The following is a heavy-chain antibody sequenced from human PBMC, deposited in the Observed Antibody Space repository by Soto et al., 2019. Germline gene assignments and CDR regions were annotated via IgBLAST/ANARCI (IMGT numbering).Heavy chain of an antibody. J-gene: IGHJ6*02. CDR2: IDWEDNK. D-gene: IGHD3-3*01. CDR1: GFSLSADGMC. CDR3: VRVRSGYSPSSYYYGLDV. Sequence: SGPTLVNPTQTLTLTCSFSGFSLSADGMCVSWIRQPPGKALEWLALIDWEDNKFYNTPLKTRLTLSKDTSKNQVVLTMTDMDPVDTATYYCVRVRSGYSPSSYYYGLDVWGQGTTVTVSS. V-gene: IGHV2-70*01.